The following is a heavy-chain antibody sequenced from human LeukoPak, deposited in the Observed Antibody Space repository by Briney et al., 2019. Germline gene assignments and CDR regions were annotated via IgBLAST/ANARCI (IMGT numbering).Heavy chain of an antibody. CDR1: GFAFSSYA. J-gene: IGHJ4*02. CDR2: IDGGGGRT. D-gene: IGHD3-22*01. CDR3: AKGWDYDSGGRPTAYVY. V-gene: IGHV3-23*01. Sequence: GGSLRLSCTASGFAFSSYAMSWVRQAPGVGLEWVSAIDGGGGRTWHADSVRGRFTISRDNSKNTLFMQMNSLRAEDTAVYYCAKGWDYDSGGRPTAYVYWGQGTLVTVSS.